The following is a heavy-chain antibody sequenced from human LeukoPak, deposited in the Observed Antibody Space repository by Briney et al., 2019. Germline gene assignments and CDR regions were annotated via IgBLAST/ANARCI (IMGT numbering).Heavy chain of an antibody. J-gene: IGHJ4*02. V-gene: IGHV1-18*01. CDR1: GYTFTSFG. Sequence: ASVKVPCKASGYTFTSFGISWVRQAPGQGLEWIGWISVYNGNTNYAQNLQGRVTMTTDTSTSTAYMELRSLRSDDTAVYYCASDPSNIRYCGGDCYSDYWGQGTLVTVSS. CDR3: ASDPSNIRYCGGDCYSDY. D-gene: IGHD2-21*02. CDR2: ISVYNGNT.